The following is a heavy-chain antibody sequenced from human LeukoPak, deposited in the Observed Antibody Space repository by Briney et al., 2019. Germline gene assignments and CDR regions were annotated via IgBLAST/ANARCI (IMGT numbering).Heavy chain of an antibody. V-gene: IGHV3-11*06. CDR1: GFTFSDYY. D-gene: IGHD3-10*01. Sequence: PGGSLRLSCAASGFTFSDYYMSWIRQAPGKGLEWVSYISSSSSYTNYADSVKGRFTISRDNAKNSLYLQMNSLRAEDTAVYYCARGLGGYYGSFGDDAFDIWGQGTMVTVSS. CDR3: ARGLGGYYGSFGDDAFDI. J-gene: IGHJ3*02. CDR2: ISSSSSYT.